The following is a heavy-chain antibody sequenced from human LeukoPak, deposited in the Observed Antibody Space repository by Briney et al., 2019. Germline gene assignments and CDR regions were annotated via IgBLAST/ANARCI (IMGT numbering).Heavy chain of an antibody. V-gene: IGHV1-2*02. Sequence: ASVKLSCKASGYTFTGNYMHWDRHAPGQGLERMGWINPNSGGTNYAQKFQGSVTMTRDTSISTAYMELSRLRSDDTAVYYCARNRLVHEEDAFDIWGQGKMVTVSS. CDR2: INPNSGGT. D-gene: IGHD6-19*01. CDR1: GYTFTGNY. J-gene: IGHJ3*02. CDR3: ARNRLVHEEDAFDI.